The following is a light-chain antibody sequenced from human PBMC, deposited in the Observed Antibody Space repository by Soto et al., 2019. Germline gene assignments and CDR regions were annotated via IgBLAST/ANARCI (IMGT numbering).Light chain of an antibody. V-gene: IGKV3-11*01. CDR1: QSVSGY. Sequence: EIVLTQSPDTLSLSPGERATLSCRASQSVSGYLGWYQQKPGQAPRLLIYDASNRAYGVPARFSGSGSGTEFTLTISSLQSEDFAVYYCQQYNNWPPWTFGQGTKVDIK. J-gene: IGKJ1*01. CDR3: QQYNNWPPWT. CDR2: DAS.